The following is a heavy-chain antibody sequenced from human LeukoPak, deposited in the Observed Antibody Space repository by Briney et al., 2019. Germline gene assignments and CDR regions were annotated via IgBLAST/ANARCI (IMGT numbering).Heavy chain of an antibody. CDR1: GYTFTGYY. CDR3: ARPCSTAAHDAFDI. D-gene: IGHD6-13*01. CDR2: INPNSGGT. Sequence: GASVKVSCKASGYTFTGYYMHWVRQAPGQGLEWMGWINPNSGGTNYAQKFQGRVTMTKDTSISTAYMELSRLRSDDTAVYYCARPCSTAAHDAFDIWGQGTMVTVSS. J-gene: IGHJ3*02. V-gene: IGHV1-2*02.